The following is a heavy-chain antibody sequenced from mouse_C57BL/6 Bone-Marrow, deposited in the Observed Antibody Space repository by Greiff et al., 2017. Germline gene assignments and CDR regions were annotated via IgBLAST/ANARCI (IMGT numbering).Heavy chain of an antibody. V-gene: IGHV1-82*01. D-gene: IGHD1-1*01. J-gene: IGHJ1*03. Sequence: QVQLQQSGPELVKPGASVKISCKASGYAFSSSWMNWVKQRPGKGLEWIGRIYPGDGDTNYNGKFKGKATLTADKSSSTAYMQLSRLTSEDSAVYFCARSGGYYYGSSYGYFDVWGTGTTVTVSS. CDR1: GYAFSSSW. CDR2: IYPGDGDT. CDR3: ARSGGYYYGSSYGYFDV.